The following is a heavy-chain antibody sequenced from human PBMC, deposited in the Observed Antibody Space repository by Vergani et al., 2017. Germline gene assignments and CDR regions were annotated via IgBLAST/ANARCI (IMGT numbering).Heavy chain of an antibody. V-gene: IGHV1-46*03. CDR1: GYTFSNYY. Sequence: QVQVVQSGAEVKKSETSVKISCKTSGYTFSNYYMHWVRQAPGQGLEWMGIINPSGGHTNYAQKFQGRVTTTRDTSTSTVYMELSSLRSEDTAIYYCARGDYGILTGYRYWGQGTLVTVSA. CDR2: INPSGGHT. CDR3: ARGDYGILTGYRY. D-gene: IGHD3-9*01. J-gene: IGHJ4*02.